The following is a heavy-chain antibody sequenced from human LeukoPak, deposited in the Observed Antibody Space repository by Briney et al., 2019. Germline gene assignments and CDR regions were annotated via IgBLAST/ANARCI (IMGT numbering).Heavy chain of an antibody. D-gene: IGHD5-24*01. CDR3: ARGRDRSKAGDL. CDR1: GGSCDDYY. V-gene: IGHV4-34*01. Sequence: SSETLSLTCDVYGGSCDDYYCSWIRQPPGKGLEWIGEIHPHGIFYYNSSLMSRVTISIDTPKSRFSLRLTSVTAADTAFYFCARGRDRSKAGDLWGRGSLVTVSS. J-gene: IGHJ5*02. CDR2: IHPHGIF.